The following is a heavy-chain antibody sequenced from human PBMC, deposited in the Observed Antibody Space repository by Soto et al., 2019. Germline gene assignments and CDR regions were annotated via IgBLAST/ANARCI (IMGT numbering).Heavy chain of an antibody. Sequence: GASVKVSCKASGYTFTNFGISWVRQAPGQGLEWMGWISAYNGNTNYAQNFQGRVTMTTDTSTSTAYMELRSLRSDDTAVYYCARVGRTSRHFDYWGQGTLVTVSS. CDR2: ISAYNGNT. CDR3: ARVGRTSRHFDY. CDR1: GYTFTNFG. J-gene: IGHJ4*02. D-gene: IGHD2-2*01. V-gene: IGHV1-18*01.